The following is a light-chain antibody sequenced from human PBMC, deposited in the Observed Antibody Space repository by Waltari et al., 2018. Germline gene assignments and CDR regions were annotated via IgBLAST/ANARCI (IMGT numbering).Light chain of an antibody. V-gene: IGKV3-15*01. CDR2: DTS. J-gene: IGKJ4*01. CDR3: QQYNDWLPLT. CDR1: QSVSIN. Sequence: EIVMTQSPATLSVSPGESATLSCRASQSVSINLAWYQQKPGQAPRLLIFDTSTRATGIPARFSGSGSGTDFTLTISSLQSGDFAVYYCQQYNDWLPLTFGGGTKVEI.